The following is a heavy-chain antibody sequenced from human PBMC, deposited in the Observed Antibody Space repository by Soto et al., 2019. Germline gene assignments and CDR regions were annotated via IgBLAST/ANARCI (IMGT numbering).Heavy chain of an antibody. CDR3: ARRHGQWFGALGFDY. J-gene: IGHJ4*02. CDR2: INHSGST. D-gene: IGHD3-10*01. V-gene: IGHV4-34*01. Sequence: QVQLQQWGAGLLKPSETLSLTCAVYGGSFSGYYWSWIRQPPGKGLEWIGEINHSGSTNYNPSLKSRVTVSVNTSKNHFSRKRSSVTAADTAVYYGARRHGQWFGALGFDYWGQGTLVTVSS. CDR1: GGSFSGYY.